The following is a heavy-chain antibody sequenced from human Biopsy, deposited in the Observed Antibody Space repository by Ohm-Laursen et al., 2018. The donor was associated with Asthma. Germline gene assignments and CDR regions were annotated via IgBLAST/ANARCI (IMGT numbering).Heavy chain of an antibody. CDR1: RGPFRGYV. Sequence: TLSLTCALNRGPFRGYVWAWIRQPPGKGLEGIGEIPQGGATTVNPSLKSRVTISMDPSKSQLYLSLRSLTAADTAVYYCASGPQWSGLDIWGQGTTVTVSS. J-gene: IGHJ6*02. CDR3: ASGPQWSGLDI. D-gene: IGHD2-8*01. CDR2: IPQGGAT. V-gene: IGHV4-34*01.